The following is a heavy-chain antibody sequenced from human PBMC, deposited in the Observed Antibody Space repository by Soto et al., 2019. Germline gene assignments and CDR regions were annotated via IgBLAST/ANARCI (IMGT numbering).Heavy chain of an antibody. CDR1: GFSFDDFA. Sequence: QLVESGGGLVQPGGSLRLSCVASGFSFDDFAMHWVRQAPGKGLEWISGITWNSVSTDYANSVKGRVTVSRDNAKNSLYLQMSSLPPEDTALYFCAKERVRFLDAWGQGTLVTVSS. D-gene: IGHD3-3*01. CDR2: ITWNSVST. CDR3: AKERVRFLDA. V-gene: IGHV3-9*01. J-gene: IGHJ5*02.